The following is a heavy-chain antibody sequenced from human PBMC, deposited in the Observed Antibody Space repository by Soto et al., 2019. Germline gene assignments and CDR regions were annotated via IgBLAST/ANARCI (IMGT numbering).Heavy chain of an antibody. V-gene: IGHV3-33*01. CDR2: IWYDGSNK. Sequence: GGSLRLSCAASGFTFSSYGMHWVRQAPGKGLEWVAVIWYDGSNKYYADSVKGRFTISRDNSKNTLYLQMNSLRAEDTAVYYCARDKYSSSLGNGSYYYYYGMDVWGQGTTVTVSS. D-gene: IGHD6-13*01. J-gene: IGHJ6*02. CDR3: ARDKYSSSLGNGSYYYYYGMDV. CDR1: GFTFSSYG.